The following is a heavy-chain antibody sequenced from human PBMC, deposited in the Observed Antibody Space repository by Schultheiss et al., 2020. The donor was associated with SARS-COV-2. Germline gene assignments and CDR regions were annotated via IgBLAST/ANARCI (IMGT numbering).Heavy chain of an antibody. V-gene: IGHV1-46*01. Sequence: ASVKVSCKASGGTFSNYAISWVRQAPGQGLEWMGIINPSGGSTSYAQKFQGRVTMTRDTSTSTVYMELSSLRSDDTAVYYCARPCRGSSLDALDIWGQGTMVTVSS. D-gene: IGHD6-13*01. CDR1: GGTFSNYA. CDR2: INPSGGST. CDR3: ARPCRGSSLDALDI. J-gene: IGHJ3*02.